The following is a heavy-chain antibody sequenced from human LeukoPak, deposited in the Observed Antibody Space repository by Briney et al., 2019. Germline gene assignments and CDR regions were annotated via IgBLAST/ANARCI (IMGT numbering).Heavy chain of an antibody. D-gene: IGHD6-13*01. CDR2: IYYSGST. V-gene: IGHV4-59*01. J-gene: IGHJ6*02. CDR1: GGSISSYY. CDR3: ARSQSSSWSSTYYYYGMDV. Sequence: PSETLSLTCTVSGGSISSYYWSWIRQPPGKGLEWIGYIYYSGSTNYNPSLKSRVTISVDTSKNQFSLKLSSVTAADTAVYYCARSQSSSWSSTYYYYGMDVWGQGTTVTVSS.